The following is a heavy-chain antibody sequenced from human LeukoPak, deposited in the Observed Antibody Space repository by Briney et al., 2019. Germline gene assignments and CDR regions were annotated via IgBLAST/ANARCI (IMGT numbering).Heavy chain of an antibody. V-gene: IGHV3-48*01. D-gene: IGHD3-3*01. CDR3: AKVRIDDFWSGSAEYFQH. CDR1: GFTFSSYS. J-gene: IGHJ1*01. CDR2: ISSSSTI. Sequence: PGGSLRLSCAASGFTFSSYSMNWVRQAPGKGLDWISYISSSSTIYYADSVKGRFTIFRDNSKNTLYLQMNSLRAEDTAVYYCAKVRIDDFWSGSAEYFQHWGQGTLVTVSS.